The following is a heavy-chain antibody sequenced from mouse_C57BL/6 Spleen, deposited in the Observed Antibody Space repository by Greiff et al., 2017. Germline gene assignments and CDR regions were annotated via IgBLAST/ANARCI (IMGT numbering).Heavy chain of an antibody. V-gene: IGHV14-2*01. D-gene: IGHD3-2*02. J-gene: IGHJ3*01. CDR3: ASAAQATWFAY. CDR2: IDPEDGET. Sequence: EVMLVESGAELVKPGATVKLSCTASGFNIKDYYMHWVKQRTEQGLEWIGRIDPEDGETKYAPKFKGKATITADTSSNTAYLQLSSLTSEDTAVYYCASAAQATWFAYWGQGTLVTVSA. CDR1: GFNIKDYY.